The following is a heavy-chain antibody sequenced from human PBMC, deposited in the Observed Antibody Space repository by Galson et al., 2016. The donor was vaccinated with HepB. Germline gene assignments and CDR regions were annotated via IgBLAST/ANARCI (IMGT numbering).Heavy chain of an antibody. CDR1: GFTLNNFG. J-gene: IGHJ4*02. Sequence: SLRLSCAASGFTLNNFGMHWVRQAPGKGLEWVAVISYDGSNKYYADSVKGRFTISRDNSKNTLYLQMNILRAEDTAVYYCARDPLRYGDRHFDYWGQGTLV. D-gene: IGHD4-17*01. CDR2: ISYDGSNK. V-gene: IGHV3-30*03. CDR3: ARDPLRYGDRHFDY.